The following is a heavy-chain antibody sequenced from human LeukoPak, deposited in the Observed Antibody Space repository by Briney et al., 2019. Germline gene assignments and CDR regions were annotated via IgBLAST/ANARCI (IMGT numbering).Heavy chain of an antibody. CDR1: GFTFSSYS. V-gene: IGHV3-48*04. Sequence: GGSLRLSCAASGFTFSSYSMNWVRQAPGKGLEWVSYISSSSSTIYYADSVKGRFTISRDNAKNSLYLQMNSLRAEDTDVYYCARDNTPDYDFWSGYYPDAFDIWGQGTMVTVSS. CDR2: ISSSSSTI. CDR3: ARDNTPDYDFWSGYYPDAFDI. D-gene: IGHD3-3*01. J-gene: IGHJ3*02.